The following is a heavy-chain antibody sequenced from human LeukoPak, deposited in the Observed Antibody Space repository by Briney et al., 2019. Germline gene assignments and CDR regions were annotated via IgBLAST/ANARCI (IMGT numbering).Heavy chain of an antibody. D-gene: IGHD3-10*01. CDR1: GFTVSSNY. CDR2: IYSGGST. CDR3: ARGGWFGELLLGAFDI. Sequence: GGSLRLSCAASGFTVSSNYMSWVRQAPGKGLEWVSVIYSGGSTYYADFVKGRFTISRDNSKNTLYLQMNSLRAEDTAVYYCARGGWFGELLLGAFDIWGQGTMVTVSS. V-gene: IGHV3-53*01. J-gene: IGHJ3*02.